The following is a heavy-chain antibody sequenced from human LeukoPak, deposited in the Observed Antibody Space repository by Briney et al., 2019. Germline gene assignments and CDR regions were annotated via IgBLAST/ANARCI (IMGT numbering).Heavy chain of an antibody. V-gene: IGHV4-34*01. CDR1: GGSFSGYY. D-gene: IGHD5-12*01. CDR2: INHSGST. Sequence: PSETLSLTCAVYGGSFSGYYWSWIRQPPGKGLEWIGEINHSGSTNYNPSLKSRVTISVDTSKNQFSLKLSSVTAADTAVYYCARAKQGYSGYDSDWYFDLWGRGTLVTVSS. J-gene: IGHJ2*01. CDR3: ARAKQGYSGYDSDWYFDL.